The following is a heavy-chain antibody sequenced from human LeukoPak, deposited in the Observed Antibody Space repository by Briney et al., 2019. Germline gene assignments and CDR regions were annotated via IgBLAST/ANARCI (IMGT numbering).Heavy chain of an antibody. D-gene: IGHD3-10*01. CDR1: GFTFGGYS. CDR3: AKENMYYYGSGIFDY. Sequence: GGSLRLSCAASGFTFGGYSMTWVRQAPGKGLEWVAVISYDGSNKYYADSVKGRFTISRDNSKNTLYLQMNSLRAEDTAVYYCAKENMYYYGSGIFDYWGQGTLVTVSS. CDR2: ISYDGSNK. V-gene: IGHV3-30*18. J-gene: IGHJ4*02.